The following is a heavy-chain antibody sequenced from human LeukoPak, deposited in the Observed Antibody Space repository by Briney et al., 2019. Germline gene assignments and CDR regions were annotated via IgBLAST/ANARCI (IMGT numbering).Heavy chain of an antibody. J-gene: IGHJ4*02. V-gene: IGHV4-59*08. Sequence: SETLTLTCTVSSGSITTYYWSWIRQPPGKGLEWIGYIYYSGSPNYNPSLKSRVTISVDTSKNQFSLKLNSVTAADTAVYYCASSRDFWSGYFDYWGQGTLVTVSS. CDR1: SGSITTYY. D-gene: IGHD3-3*01. CDR3: ASSRDFWSGYFDY. CDR2: IYYSGSP.